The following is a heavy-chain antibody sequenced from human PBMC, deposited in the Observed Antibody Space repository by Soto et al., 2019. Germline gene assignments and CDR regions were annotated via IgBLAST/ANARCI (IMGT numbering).Heavy chain of an antibody. CDR3: ARDWGHYYGSGSFPSPHPSDI. Sequence: QVQLVQSGAEVKKPGASVKVSCKASGYTFTDYYLHWVRQAPGQGLEWMGWINPNSGGTHYAQKFQGWVTMTRDTSXPTAYMELNRLTSDDTAVYYWARDWGHYYGSGSFPSPHPSDIWGQGTLVTVSS. J-gene: IGHJ4*02. D-gene: IGHD3-10*01. CDR2: INPNSGGT. V-gene: IGHV1-2*04. CDR1: GYTFTDYY.